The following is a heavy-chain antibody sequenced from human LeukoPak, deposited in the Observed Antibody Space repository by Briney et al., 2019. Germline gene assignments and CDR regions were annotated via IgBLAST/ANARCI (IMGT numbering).Heavy chain of an antibody. D-gene: IGHD6-13*01. CDR1: GGTFSSYA. CDR3: ARWASIAAAQYYFDY. CDR2: IIPILGIA. Sequence: SVKVSCKASGGTFSSYAISWVRQAPGQGLEWMGRIIPILGIANYAQKFQGRVTITADKSTSTAYMELSSLRSEDTAVYYCARWASIAAAQYYFDYWGQXTLVTVSS. V-gene: IGHV1-69*04. J-gene: IGHJ4*02.